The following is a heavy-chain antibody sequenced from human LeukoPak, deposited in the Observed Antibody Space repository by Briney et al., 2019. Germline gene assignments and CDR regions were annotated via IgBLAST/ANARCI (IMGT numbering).Heavy chain of an antibody. V-gene: IGHV4-59*01. CDR2: VYYNGIT. Sequence: SETLSLTCTVSGVSLNTYFWSWLRQPPGKGLEWIGYVYYNGITNYNPSLKSRVSISLDTSKNQFSLRLNSVTAAETAVYYCASQLGGTTFHWGQGTLVTVSS. J-gene: IGHJ4*02. CDR3: ASQLGGTTFH. CDR1: GVSLNTYF. D-gene: IGHD1/OR15-1a*01.